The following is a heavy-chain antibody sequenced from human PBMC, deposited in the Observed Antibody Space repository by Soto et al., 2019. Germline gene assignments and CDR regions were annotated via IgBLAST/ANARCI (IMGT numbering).Heavy chain of an antibody. V-gene: IGHV3-30-3*01. Sequence: QVQLVESGGGVVQPGRSLRLSCAASGLTFSSYAMHWVRQAPGKGLEWVAVISYDGSNKYYADSVKGRFTISRDNSKNTLYLQMNSLRAEDTAVYYCARDTSGSGWSAPKYWGQGTLVTVSS. CDR3: ARDTSGSGWSAPKY. D-gene: IGHD6-19*01. J-gene: IGHJ4*02. CDR1: GLTFSSYA. CDR2: ISYDGSNK.